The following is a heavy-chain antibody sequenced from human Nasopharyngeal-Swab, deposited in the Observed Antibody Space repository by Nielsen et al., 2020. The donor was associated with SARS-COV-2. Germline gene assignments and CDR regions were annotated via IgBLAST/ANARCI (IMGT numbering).Heavy chain of an antibody. J-gene: IGHJ2*01. Sequence: ASVKVSCKASGYTFTCHYMHWVRQAPGQGLEWMGRINPNSGGTNYAQKFQGRVTMTRDTSISTAYMELSRLRSDDTAVYYCARGVGSGSYYTYWYFDLWGRGTLVTVSS. CDR1: GYTFTCHY. V-gene: IGHV1-2*06. CDR3: ARGVGSGSYYTYWYFDL. CDR2: INPNSGGT. D-gene: IGHD3-10*01.